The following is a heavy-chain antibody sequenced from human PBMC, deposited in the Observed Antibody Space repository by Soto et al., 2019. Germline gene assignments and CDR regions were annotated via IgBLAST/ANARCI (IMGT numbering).Heavy chain of an antibody. CDR1: GGSISRGGYS. CDR2: IYHSGST. CDR3: ARGNVVAIDY. J-gene: IGHJ4*02. Sequence: TRSLTCAVSGGSISRGGYSWSWIRQPPGKGLEWIGYIYHSGSTYYNPSLKSRVTISVDRSKNQFSLKLSSVTAADTAVYYCARGNVVAIDYWGQGTLVTVSS. V-gene: IGHV4-30-2*01. D-gene: IGHD2-21*01.